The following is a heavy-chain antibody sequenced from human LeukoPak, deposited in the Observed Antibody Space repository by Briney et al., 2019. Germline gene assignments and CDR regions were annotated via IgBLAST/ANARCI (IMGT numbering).Heavy chain of an antibody. CDR1: GFTFSSYW. D-gene: IGHD2-15*01. J-gene: IGHJ3*02. Sequence: GGSLRLSCAASGFTFSSYWMHWVRQAPGKGLVWVSRINTDGISTTYADSVEGRFIISRDKSKNMVYLQMNSLRAEDTAVYYCARDRVEGGGRLGAFDIWGQGTMVTVSS. CDR2: INTDGIST. V-gene: IGHV3-74*01. CDR3: ARDRVEGGGRLGAFDI.